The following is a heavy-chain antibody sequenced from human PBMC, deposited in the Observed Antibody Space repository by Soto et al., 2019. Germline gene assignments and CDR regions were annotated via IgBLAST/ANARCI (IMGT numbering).Heavy chain of an antibody. J-gene: IGHJ4*02. CDR2: ISYDGSNK. D-gene: IGHD4-17*01. CDR1: GFTFSSYG. CDR3: APHYGDLCDY. V-gene: IGHV3-30*03. Sequence: QVQLVESGGGVVQPGRSLRLSCAASGFTFSSYGMHWVRQAPGKGLEWVAVISYDGSNKYYADSVKGRFTISRDNSKNTLYLQMNSLRAEDTAVYYCAPHYGDLCDYWGQGTLVTVSS.